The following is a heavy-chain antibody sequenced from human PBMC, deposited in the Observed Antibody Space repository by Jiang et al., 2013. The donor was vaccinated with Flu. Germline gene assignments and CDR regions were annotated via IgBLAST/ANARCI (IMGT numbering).Heavy chain of an antibody. V-gene: IGHV4-30-4*01. CDR1: GGSISSGDYY. D-gene: IGHD4-23*01. CDR3: ARTTVVTPRFDY. Sequence: GSGLVKPSQTLSLTCTVSGGSISSGDYYWSWIRQPPGKGLEWIGYIYYSGSTYYNPSLKSRVTISVDTSKNQFSLKLSSVTAADTAVYYCARTTVVTPRFDYWGQGTLVTVSS. J-gene: IGHJ4*02. CDR2: IYYSGST.